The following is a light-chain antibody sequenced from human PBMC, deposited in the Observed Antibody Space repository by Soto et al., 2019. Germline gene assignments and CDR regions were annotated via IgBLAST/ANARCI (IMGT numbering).Light chain of an antibody. V-gene: IGKV3-15*01. CDR3: QQYDTWPRT. CDR1: QSGSSN. CDR2: GAS. J-gene: IGKJ1*01. Sequence: EIVMTQSPASLSVPPGERATLSCRASQSGSSNFAWYLQKPGQAPRLLIYGASTRATAVPARFTASGSGTEFTLTISSLQSDDFGVYYCQQYDTWPRTFGQGTKVEIK.